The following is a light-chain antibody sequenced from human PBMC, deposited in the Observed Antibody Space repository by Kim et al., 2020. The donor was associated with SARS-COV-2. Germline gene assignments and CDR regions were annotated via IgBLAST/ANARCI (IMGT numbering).Light chain of an antibody. Sequence: ASVGDRVTITCRASQSNSSWLAWYQQKPGKAPKLLIYDASSLESGVPSRFSGSGSGTEFTLTISSLQPDDFATYYCQQYNSYRLTFGGGTKVDIK. V-gene: IGKV1-5*01. CDR1: QSNSSW. CDR2: DAS. CDR3: QQYNSYRLT. J-gene: IGKJ4*01.